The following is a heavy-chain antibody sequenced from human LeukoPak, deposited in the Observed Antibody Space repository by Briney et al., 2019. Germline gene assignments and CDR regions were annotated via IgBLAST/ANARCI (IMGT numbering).Heavy chain of an antibody. CDR1: GFTFSSYG. CDR3: AKDLWHHGNYFQH. V-gene: IGHV3-30*02. CDR2: IRYDGSNK. D-gene: IGHD1-14*01. J-gene: IGHJ1*01. Sequence: GGSLRLSCAASGFTFSSYGMHWVRQAPGKGLEWVAFIRYDGSNKYYADSVKGRFTISRDNSKNTLYLQMNSLRAEDTAVYYCAKDLWHHGNYFQHWGQGTLVIVSS.